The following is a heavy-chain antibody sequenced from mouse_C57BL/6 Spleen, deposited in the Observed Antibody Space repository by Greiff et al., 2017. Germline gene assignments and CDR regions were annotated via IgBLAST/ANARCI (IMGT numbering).Heavy chain of an antibody. CDR2: ILPGSGST. Sequence: QVQLKESGAELMKPGASVKLSCKATGYTFTGYWIAWVKQRPGHGLEWIGEILPGSGSTNYNEKFKGKATFTADTSSNTAYMHLSSLTTEYSAIYDCANGITTVVSTDYWGQGTTLTVSS. V-gene: IGHV1-9*01. D-gene: IGHD1-1*01. CDR3: ANGITTVVSTDY. CDR1: GYTFTGYW. J-gene: IGHJ2*01.